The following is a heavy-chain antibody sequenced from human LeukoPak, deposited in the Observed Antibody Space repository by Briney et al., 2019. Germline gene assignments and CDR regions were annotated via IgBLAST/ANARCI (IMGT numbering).Heavy chain of an antibody. D-gene: IGHD6-19*01. CDR3: TRDRDVAGPGS. V-gene: IGHV3-15*01. CDR1: AFTFSNAW. CDR2: IKSKVDGGTT. Sequence: GGSLRLSCAASAFTFSNAWMSWVRQAPGKGLEWVGRIKSKVDGGTTDYAAAVEGRFTISRDDSENTLSLQMGSLKTDDTAMYYCTRDRDVAGPGSWGQGTLATVSS. J-gene: IGHJ5*02.